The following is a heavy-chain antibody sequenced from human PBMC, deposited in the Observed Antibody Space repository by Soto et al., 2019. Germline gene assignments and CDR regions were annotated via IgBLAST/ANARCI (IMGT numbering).Heavy chain of an antibody. V-gene: IGHV1-24*01. CDR1: GYTLTELS. D-gene: IGHD2-2*01. CDR3: ASLGADCSCTSCRPKAFDI. J-gene: IGHJ3*02. Sequence: QVQLVQSGAEVKKPGASVKVSCKVSGYTLTELSMHWVRQAPGKGLEWMGGFDPEDGETIYAQKFQGRVTMTEDTYTDTAYMELSSLRSEDTAVYYCASLGADCSCTSCRPKAFDILGQGTMVTVSS. CDR2: FDPEDGET.